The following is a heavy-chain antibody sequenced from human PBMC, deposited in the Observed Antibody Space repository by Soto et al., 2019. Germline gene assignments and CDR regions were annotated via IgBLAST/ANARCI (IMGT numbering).Heavy chain of an antibody. J-gene: IGHJ3*02. CDR2: ISSSSSTI. Sequence: GSLRLSCAASGFTFSSYSMNWVRQAPGKGLEWVSYISSSSSTIYYADSVKGRFTISRDNAKNSLYLLMNSLRDEDTAVYYCARSRRPTHFSAFDIWGQGTMVTVS. V-gene: IGHV3-48*02. CDR1: GFTFSSYS. CDR3: ARSRRPTHFSAFDI.